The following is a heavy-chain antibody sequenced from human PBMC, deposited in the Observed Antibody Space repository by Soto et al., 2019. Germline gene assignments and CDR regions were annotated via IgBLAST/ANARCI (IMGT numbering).Heavy chain of an antibody. Sequence: QVQLVQSGAEVKKPGSSVKVSCKASGGTFSSYAISWVRQAPGQGLEWMGGIIPIFGTANYAQKFQGRVTITADESSSTAYMELSSLRSEDTAVYYCARGLGYSCSSGYNWFDPWGQGTLVTVSS. CDR3: ARGLGYSCSSGYNWFDP. CDR2: IIPIFGTA. J-gene: IGHJ5*02. V-gene: IGHV1-69*01. CDR1: GGTFSSYA. D-gene: IGHD6-6*01.